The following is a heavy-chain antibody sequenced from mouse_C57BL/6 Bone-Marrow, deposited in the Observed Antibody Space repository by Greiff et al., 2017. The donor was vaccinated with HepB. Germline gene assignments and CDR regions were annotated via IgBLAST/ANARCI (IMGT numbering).Heavy chain of an antibody. J-gene: IGHJ2*01. CDR2: ISSGSSTI. Sequence: VKLMESGGGLVKPGGSLKLSCAASGFTFSDYGMHWVRQAPEKGLEWVAYISSGSSTIYYADTVKGRFTISRDNAKNTLFLQMTSLRSEDTAMYYCARDRWLRRKGYYFDYWGQGTTLTVSS. D-gene: IGHD2-2*01. CDR3: ARDRWLRRKGYYFDY. V-gene: IGHV5-17*01. CDR1: GFTFSDYG.